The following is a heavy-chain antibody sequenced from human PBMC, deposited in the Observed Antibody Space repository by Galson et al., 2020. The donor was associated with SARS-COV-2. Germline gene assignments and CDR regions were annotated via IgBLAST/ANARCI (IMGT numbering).Heavy chain of an antibody. CDR3: ARNGRDCSGGICYGAEYFQY. J-gene: IGHJ1*01. D-gene: IGHD2-15*01. Sequence: GESLKISCAASGFTFSDYYMSWIRQAPGKGLEWISYISSSGSYTNYADSVKGRFTISRDNAKNSLYLQMNSLRAEDTALYFCARNGRDCSGGICYGAEYFQYWGQGNPVTFSS. V-gene: IGHV3-11*06. CDR1: GFTFSDYY. CDR2: ISSSGSYT.